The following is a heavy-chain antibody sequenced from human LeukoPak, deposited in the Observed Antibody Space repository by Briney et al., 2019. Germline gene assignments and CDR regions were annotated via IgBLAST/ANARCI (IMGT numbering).Heavy chain of an antibody. CDR3: ARLPTISGSYYKIPSPRYYYGMDV. CDR2: IYYSGST. Sequence: SETLSLTCTVSGGSISSYYWSWIRQPPGKGLEWIGYIYYSGSTNYNPSLKSRVTISVDTSKNQFSLKLSSATAADTAVYYCARLPTISGSYYKIPSPRYYYGMDVWGQGTTVTVSS. J-gene: IGHJ6*02. D-gene: IGHD3-10*01. CDR1: GGSISSYY. V-gene: IGHV4-59*01.